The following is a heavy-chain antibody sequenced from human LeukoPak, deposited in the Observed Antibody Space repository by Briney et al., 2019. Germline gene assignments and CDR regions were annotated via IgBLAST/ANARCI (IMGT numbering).Heavy chain of an antibody. V-gene: IGHV3-23*01. J-gene: IGHJ4*02. Sequence: PGGSLRLSCAASGFTLSSYAMSWVRQAPGKGLEWVSAISGSGGSTYYADSVKGRFTISRDNSKNTLYLQMNSLRAADKAVYYCAKAGPIGYCSSTSCYEGGTFDYWGQGTLVTVSS. CDR2: ISGSGGST. CDR1: GFTLSSYA. D-gene: IGHD2-2*01. CDR3: AKAGPIGYCSSTSCYEGGTFDY.